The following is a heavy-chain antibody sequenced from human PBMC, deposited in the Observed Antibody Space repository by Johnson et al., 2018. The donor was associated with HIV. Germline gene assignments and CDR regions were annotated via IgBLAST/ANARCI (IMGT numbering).Heavy chain of an antibody. J-gene: IGHJ3*02. V-gene: IGHV3-11*04. Sequence: VQLVESGGGVVRPGGSLRLSCVASGFTFSDYYMSWIRQAPGKGLEWVSYISSSGSTIFYADSVKGRFTISRDNAKNSLSLQMNSLRAEDTAVFYCARAYPGVAVAVGAFDIWGQGTMVTVSS. CDR3: ARAYPGVAVAVGAFDI. CDR2: ISSSGSTI. CDR1: GFTFSDYY. D-gene: IGHD6-19*01.